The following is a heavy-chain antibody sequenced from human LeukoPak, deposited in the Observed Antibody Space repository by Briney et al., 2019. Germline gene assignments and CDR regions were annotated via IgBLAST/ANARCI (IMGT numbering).Heavy chain of an antibody. CDR2: ISHSGGTT. CDR3: AKANVKYCSGGSCFDAFDI. V-gene: IGHV3-23*01. Sequence: GGSLRLSCAASGLTFSSYAMSWVRQAPGKGLELVSAISHSGGTTYYGDSVKGRFTISRNNSKNTLYLQMNSLRAEDRAVYYCAKANVKYCSGGSCFDAFDIWGQGTMVTVSS. J-gene: IGHJ3*02. CDR1: GLTFSSYA. D-gene: IGHD2-15*01.